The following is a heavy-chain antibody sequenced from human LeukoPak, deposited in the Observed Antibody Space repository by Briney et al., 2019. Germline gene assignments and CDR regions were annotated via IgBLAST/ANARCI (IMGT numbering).Heavy chain of an antibody. CDR1: GFTFSRYW. V-gene: IGHV3-7*01. CDR3: ARDFPPVDSNAYYTSDY. J-gene: IGHJ4*02. CDR2: IKQDGSEK. D-gene: IGHD1-26*01. Sequence: GGSLRLSCAASGFTFSRYWMIWVRQAPGKGLEWVANIKQDGSEKYYVDSVKGRFTISRDNAKNSLFLQMVSLRVEDTAVYYCARDFPPVDSNAYYTSDYWGQGTLVTVSS.